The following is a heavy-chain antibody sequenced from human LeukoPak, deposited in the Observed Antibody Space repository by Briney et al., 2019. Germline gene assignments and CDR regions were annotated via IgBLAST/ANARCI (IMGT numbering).Heavy chain of an antibody. D-gene: IGHD6-13*01. CDR2: ITGSSNTI. CDR3: ARVRGSRWPIAYFDC. CDR1: GFNFNDLS. J-gene: IGHJ4*02. V-gene: IGHV3-48*02. Sequence: GGSLRLSCAASGFNFNDLSMIWVRQAPGKGLEWLSYITGSSNTIYYTDSVKGRFTISRDNAKNSVYLQMNSLRDEDTAVYFCARVRGSRWPIAYFDCWGQGTLVTVSS.